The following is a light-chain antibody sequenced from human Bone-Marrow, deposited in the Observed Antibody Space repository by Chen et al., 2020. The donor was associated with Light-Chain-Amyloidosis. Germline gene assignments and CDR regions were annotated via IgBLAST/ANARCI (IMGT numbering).Light chain of an antibody. J-gene: IGLJ1*01. CDR3: SSYTMTNTLV. V-gene: IGLV2-14*01. CDR2: EVT. Sequence: QSALTQPASVSGSPGQSITISCTGTSSDVGGDNHVSWYQQHPDKAPKLMIYEVTNRPSWVPDRFSGSKSDNTASLTISGLQTEHEADDFCSSYTMTNTLVFGSGTRVTV. CDR1: SSDVGGDNH.